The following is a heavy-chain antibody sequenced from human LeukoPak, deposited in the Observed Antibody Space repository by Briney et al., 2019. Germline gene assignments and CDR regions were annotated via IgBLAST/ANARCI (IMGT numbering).Heavy chain of an antibody. V-gene: IGHV3-7*01. Sequence: GGSLRLSCAASGFTFSSYEMNWVRQAPGKGLEWVANIKQDGSEKYYVDSVKGRFTISRDNAKNSLYLQMNSLRAEDTAVYYCARPDSGYDIWGQGTLVTVSS. CDR2: IKQDGSEK. CDR3: ARPDSGYDI. J-gene: IGHJ4*02. D-gene: IGHD5-12*01. CDR1: GFTFSSYE.